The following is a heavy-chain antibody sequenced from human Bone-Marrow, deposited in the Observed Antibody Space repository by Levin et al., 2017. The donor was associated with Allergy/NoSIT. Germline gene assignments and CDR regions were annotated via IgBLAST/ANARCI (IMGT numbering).Heavy chain of an antibody. D-gene: IGHD1-26*01. CDR3: ARVGSGSFHWYFDL. CDR2: ISSSGSTI. V-gene: IGHV3-48*03. J-gene: IGHJ2*01. CDR1: GFTFSSYE. Sequence: LSLTCAASGFTFSSYEMNWVRQAPGKGLEWVSYISSSGSTIYYADSVKGRFTISRDNAKNSLYLQMNSLRAEDTAVYYCARVGSGSFHWYFDLWGRGTLVTVSS.